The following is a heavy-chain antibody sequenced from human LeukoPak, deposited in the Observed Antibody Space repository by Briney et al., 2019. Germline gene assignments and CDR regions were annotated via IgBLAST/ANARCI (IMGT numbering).Heavy chain of an antibody. J-gene: IGHJ3*02. CDR3: ARVEKGSGWYAFDI. Sequence: PSETLSLTCTVSGGSISSGSYYWSWIRQPAGKGLEWIGRIYTSGSTNYNPSLKSRVPISVDTSKNQFSLKLSSVTAADTAVYYCARVEKGSGWYAFDIWGQGTVVTVSS. D-gene: IGHD6-19*01. V-gene: IGHV4-61*02. CDR1: GGSISSGSYY. CDR2: IYTSGST.